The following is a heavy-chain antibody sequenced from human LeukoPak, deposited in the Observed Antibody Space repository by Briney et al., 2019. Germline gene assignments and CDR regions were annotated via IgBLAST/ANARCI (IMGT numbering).Heavy chain of an antibody. CDR1: GGSISSYY. Sequence: PSETLSLTCVVSGGSISSYYWSWIRQPPGKGPEWIGYIYYSGSTNYNPSLKSRVTISADTSEKQLSLKLTSLTAADTAVYYCARGWLGAAGTEPDAFDIWGHGTMVTVSS. J-gene: IGHJ3*02. CDR2: IYYSGST. V-gene: IGHV4-59*01. CDR3: ARGWLGAAGTEPDAFDI. D-gene: IGHD6-13*01.